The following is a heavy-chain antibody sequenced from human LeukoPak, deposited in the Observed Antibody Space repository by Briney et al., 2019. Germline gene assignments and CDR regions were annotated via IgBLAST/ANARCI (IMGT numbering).Heavy chain of an antibody. Sequence: GGSLRLSCAASGFTFSDHYMSWIRQAPGKGLECVSYISSGGSTTYYTDSVKGRFTISRDNGKNALYLQMNSLRAEDAAVYYCAREIAADRGFDSWGQGTLVTVSS. CDR3: AREIAADRGFDS. CDR1: GFTFSDHY. J-gene: IGHJ4*02. CDR2: ISSGGSTT. V-gene: IGHV3-11*01. D-gene: IGHD6-6*01.